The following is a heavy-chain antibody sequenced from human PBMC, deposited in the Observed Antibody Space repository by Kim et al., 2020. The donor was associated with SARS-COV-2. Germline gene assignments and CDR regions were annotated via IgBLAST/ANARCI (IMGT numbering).Heavy chain of an antibody. Sequence: SETLSLTCTVSGGSISSSSYYWGWIRQPPGKGLEWIGSIYYSGSTYYNPSLKSRVTISVDTSKNQFSLKLSSVTAADTAVYYCARHIPLGYCSSTSCPNNWFDPWGQGTLVTVSS. V-gene: IGHV4-39*01. J-gene: IGHJ5*02. D-gene: IGHD2-2*01. CDR3: ARHIPLGYCSSTSCPNNWFDP. CDR1: GGSISSSSYY. CDR2: IYYSGST.